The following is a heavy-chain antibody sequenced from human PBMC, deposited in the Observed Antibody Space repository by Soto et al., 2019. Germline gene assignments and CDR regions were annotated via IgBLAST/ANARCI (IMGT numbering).Heavy chain of an antibody. D-gene: IGHD6-13*01. CDR3: ASESIAAADRDYYYYGMDV. CDR2: IYYSGST. V-gene: IGHV4-39*01. CDR1: GGSISSSSYY. Sequence: SETLSLTCTVSGGSISSSSYYWGWIRQPPGKGLEWIGSIYYSGSTYYNPSLKSRVTISVDTSKNQFSLKLSSVTAADTAVYYCASESIAAADRDYYYYGMDVWGQGTTVTVSS. J-gene: IGHJ6*02.